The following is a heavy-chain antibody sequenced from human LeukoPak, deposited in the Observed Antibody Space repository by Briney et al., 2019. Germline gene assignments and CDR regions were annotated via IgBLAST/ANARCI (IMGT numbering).Heavy chain of an antibody. J-gene: IGHJ5*02. V-gene: IGHV3-33*01. CDR3: ARAGGLSVRFDP. D-gene: IGHD3-16*01. Sequence: GGSLRLSCAPSGFTFCSYGMHWVCQAPGQGLEWVAVIWYDGSNKYYADSVKGRFTISRDNSKNTLYLQMNSLRAEDTAVYYCARAGGLSVRFDPWGQGTLVTVSS. CDR1: GFTFCSYG. CDR2: IWYDGSNK.